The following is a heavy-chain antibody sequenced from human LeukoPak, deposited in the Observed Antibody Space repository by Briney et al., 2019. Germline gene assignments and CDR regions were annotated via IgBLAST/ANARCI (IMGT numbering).Heavy chain of an antibody. CDR3: ARNRSEPHGNGGSFDY. J-gene: IGHJ4*02. D-gene: IGHD3-16*01. Sequence: PSETLSLTCAVSGYSFSSCDFWGGLRQPRGKGLEWFGSIFNSGSTYYNPSLKSRFTISADTSKRHLYLKMSCRSASDTAVYYCARNRSEPHGNGGSFDYWGQGTLVTASS. V-gene: IGHV4-38-2*01. CDR1: GYSFSSCDF. CDR2: IFNSGST.